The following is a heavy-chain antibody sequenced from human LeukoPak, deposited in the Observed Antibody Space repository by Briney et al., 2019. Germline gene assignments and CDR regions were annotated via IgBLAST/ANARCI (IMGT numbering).Heavy chain of an antibody. CDR1: EFSVGSNY. V-gene: IGHV3-53*05. D-gene: IGHD6-19*01. Sequence: PGGSLRLSCAASEFSVGSNYMTWVRQAPGKGLEWVSLIYSGGSTHYADSVKGRFTISRDNSKNTLYLQMNSLRAEDTAVYYCAKDPGSSGWPNNWFDPWGQGTLVTVSS. CDR2: IYSGGST. CDR3: AKDPGSSGWPNNWFDP. J-gene: IGHJ5*02.